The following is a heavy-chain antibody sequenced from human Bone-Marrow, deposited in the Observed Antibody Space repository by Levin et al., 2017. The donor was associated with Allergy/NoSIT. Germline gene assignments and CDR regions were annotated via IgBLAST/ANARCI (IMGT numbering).Heavy chain of an antibody. CDR2: IKHDGSIT. J-gene: IGHJ4*02. D-gene: IGHD6-25*01. V-gene: IGHV3-74*01. CDR3: ARDADGTGPAADC. CDR1: GFTFSGHW. Sequence: GESLKISCAATGFTFSGHWMHWFRQSPGKGLVWVSRIKHDGSITWYADSVKGRFTMSRDNAKNTLYLQMNSLRAEDTAVYYCARDADGTGPAADCWGQGTLVTVSS.